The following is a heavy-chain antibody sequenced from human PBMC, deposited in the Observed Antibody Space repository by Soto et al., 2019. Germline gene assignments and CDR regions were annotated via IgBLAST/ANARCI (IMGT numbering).Heavy chain of an antibody. D-gene: IGHD3-16*01. CDR3: FRGAWGGGYMDV. J-gene: IGHJ6*03. Sequence: EVQLVESGGGLVQPGGSLRLSCAASGFTFNDHYMDWVRQAPGKGLEWVGRTRNKTISNITDYAGSVKGRFTISRDGSKNPLYQQMNSLEAEDPAVYYWFRGAWGGGYMDVWGKGTTVTVSS. CDR2: TRNKTISNIT. CDR1: GFTFNDHY. V-gene: IGHV3-72*01.